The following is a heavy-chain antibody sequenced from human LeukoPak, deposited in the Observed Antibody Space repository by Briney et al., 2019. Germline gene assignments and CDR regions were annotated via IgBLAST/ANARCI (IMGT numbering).Heavy chain of an antibody. J-gene: IGHJ3*02. CDR1: GYTFTSYD. D-gene: IGHD2-2*01. Sequence: ASVKVSCKASGYTFTSYDINWVRHATGQGLEWMGWMNPKSGNTGYAQKFQGRVTMTRNTSISTAYMELSSLRSEDTAVYHCARLLGYCSSTSCYGAFDIWGQGTMVTVSS. V-gene: IGHV1-8*01. CDR2: MNPKSGNT. CDR3: ARLLGYCSSTSCYGAFDI.